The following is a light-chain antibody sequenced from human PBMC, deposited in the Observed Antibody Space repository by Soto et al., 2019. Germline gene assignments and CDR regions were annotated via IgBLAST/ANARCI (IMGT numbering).Light chain of an antibody. CDR1: SSDVGGYNY. CDR2: EVS. Sequence: QSVLTQPASVSGSPGQSSTISCTGTSSDVGGYNYVSWYQQHPGKAPKLMIYEVSNRPSGVSNRFSGSKSGNTASLTISGLQAGDEADSYCSSYTSSSTLVVFGGGTQVTVL. CDR3: SSYTSSSTLVV. V-gene: IGLV2-14*01. J-gene: IGLJ3*02.